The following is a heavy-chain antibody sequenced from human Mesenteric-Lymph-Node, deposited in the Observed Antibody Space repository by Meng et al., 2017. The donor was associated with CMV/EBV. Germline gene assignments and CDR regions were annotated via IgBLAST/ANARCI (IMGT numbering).Heavy chain of an antibody. J-gene: IGHJ5*02. V-gene: IGHV4-39*07. CDR1: GGSISSTTYY. Sequence: SETLSLTCTVSGGSISSTTYYWVWIRQPPGKGLEWIGDIYYSGTTYYNPSLKSRLTISLDTSKNHFSLRLSSVTAADTALYYCARSSTSGFDPWGQGTLVTVSS. D-gene: IGHD2-2*01. CDR2: IYYSGTT. CDR3: ARSSTSGFDP.